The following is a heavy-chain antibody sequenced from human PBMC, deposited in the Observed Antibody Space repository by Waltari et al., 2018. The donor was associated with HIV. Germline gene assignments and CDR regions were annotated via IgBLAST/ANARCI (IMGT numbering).Heavy chain of an antibody. CDR2: IKIKTDGRTT. J-gene: IGHJ4*02. CDR3: TTDKDSADY. Sequence: EVQLVESGGGLVKPGGSLRLSCAASGFTFCNAWMSWVRQAPGKGLEWVGRIKIKTDGRTTDYAGPVKGRFTISRDDSKNTLYLQMNSLKAEDTAVYYCTTDKDSADYWGQGTLVTVSS. CDR1: GFTFCNAW. V-gene: IGHV3-15*01. D-gene: IGHD2-15*01.